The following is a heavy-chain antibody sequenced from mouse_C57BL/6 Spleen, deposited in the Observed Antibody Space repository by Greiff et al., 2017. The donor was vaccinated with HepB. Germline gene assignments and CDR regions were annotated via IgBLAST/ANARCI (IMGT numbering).Heavy chain of an antibody. J-gene: IGHJ1*03. CDR1: GYSITSGYY. CDR3: AAIYYYGSSHPYWYFDV. V-gene: IGHV3-6*01. CDR2: ISYDGSN. Sequence: ESGPGLVKPSQSLSLTCSVTGYSITSGYYWNWIRQFPGNKLEWMGYISYDGSNNYNPSLKNRISITRDTSKNQFFLKLNSVTTEDTATYYCAAIYYYGSSHPYWYFDVWGTGTTVTVSS. D-gene: IGHD1-1*01.